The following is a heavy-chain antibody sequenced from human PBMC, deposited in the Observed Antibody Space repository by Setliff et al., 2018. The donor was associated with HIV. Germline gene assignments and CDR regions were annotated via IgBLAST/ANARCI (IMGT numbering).Heavy chain of an antibody. CDR2: INSDGSNT. D-gene: IGHD6-25*01. J-gene: IGHJ4*02. CDR3: ARGGGYGDY. V-gene: IGHV3-74*03. CDR1: KFIFSTYG. Sequence: GGSLRLSCTTSKFIFSTYGMHWVRQGPGKGLVWVSRINSDGSNTMYADSVKGRFTISRDNAKNTLYLQMNSLRVDDTAVYYCARGGGYGDYWGQGTLVTVSS.